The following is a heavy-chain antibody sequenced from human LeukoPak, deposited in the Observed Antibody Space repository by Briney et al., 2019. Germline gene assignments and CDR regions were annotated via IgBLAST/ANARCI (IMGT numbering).Heavy chain of an antibody. CDR3: ASHDTSGYYLYRYLRT. J-gene: IGHJ5*02. CDR2: ITGSGGNT. V-gene: IGHV3-23*01. CDR1: GFTFSNYA. Sequence: EGSLRLSCAASGFTFSNYAMTWVRQAPGKGLEWVSSITGSGGNTYYVDSVKGRFTISRDNSKNTLFLQMNSLRAEDTAVYHCASHDTSGYYLYRYLRTWGQGTLVTVSS. D-gene: IGHD3-22*01.